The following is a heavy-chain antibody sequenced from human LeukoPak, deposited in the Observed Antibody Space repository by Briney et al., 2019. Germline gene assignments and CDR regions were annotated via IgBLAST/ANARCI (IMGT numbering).Heavy chain of an antibody. Sequence: GGSLRLSCAASGFTVSSNYMSWVRQAPGRGLEWVSIIYSGGSTFYADSVKGRFTISRDNSKNTLYLQMNSLRAEDTAVYYCARDRWGCTSGWCWMYYFDYWGQGTLVTVSS. J-gene: IGHJ4*02. D-gene: IGHD6-19*01. CDR2: IYSGGST. CDR3: ARDRWGCTSGWCWMYYFDY. V-gene: IGHV3-66*01. CDR1: GFTVSSNY.